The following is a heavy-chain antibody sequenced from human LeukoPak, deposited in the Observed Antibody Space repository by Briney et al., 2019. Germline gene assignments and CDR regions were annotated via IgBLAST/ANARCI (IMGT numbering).Heavy chain of an antibody. CDR3: ARSRYYDSSGYNPTYYFDY. CDR1: GDSIIGNY. J-gene: IGHJ4*02. D-gene: IGHD3-22*01. V-gene: IGHV4-59*01. CDR2: IYNTVDT. Sequence: SETLSLTCTVSGDSIIGNYWSWIRQSPGKGLEWIGYIYNTVDTNYNPSLKSRVTVSIDMSKKQFSLRLTSVTAADTVVYYCARSRYYDSSGYNPTYYFDYWGQGILVTVSS.